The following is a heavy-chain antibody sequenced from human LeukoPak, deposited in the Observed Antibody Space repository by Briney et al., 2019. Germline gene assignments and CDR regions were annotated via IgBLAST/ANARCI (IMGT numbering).Heavy chain of an antibody. Sequence: PGGSLKLSCAVSGFTFSDYYMSWIRQAPGKGLEWVSYISTRGTTIYYADSVKGRFTISRDNAKSSLYLQMNSLRADDTAVYYCARDRGYCTNGVCYLYHFDYWGQGTLVTVSS. J-gene: IGHJ4*02. CDR2: ISTRGTTI. D-gene: IGHD2-8*01. CDR1: GFTFSDYY. CDR3: ARDRGYCTNGVCYLYHFDY. V-gene: IGHV3-11*01.